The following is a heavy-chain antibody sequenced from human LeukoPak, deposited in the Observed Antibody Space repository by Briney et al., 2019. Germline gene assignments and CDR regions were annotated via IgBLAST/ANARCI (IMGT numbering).Heavy chain of an antibody. J-gene: IGHJ4*02. CDR2: ISGSGGST. D-gene: IGHD6-13*01. Sequence: GGSLRLSCAASGFTFSSYAMSWVRQAPGKGLEWVSAISGSGGSTYYADSVKGRFTISRDNSKNTLYLQMNSLRAEDTAVYYCVKFALKQSSSSWYKRRPTYGYLDYWGQGTLVTVSS. V-gene: IGHV3-23*01. CDR3: VKFALKQSSSSWYKRRPTYGYLDY. CDR1: GFTFSSYA.